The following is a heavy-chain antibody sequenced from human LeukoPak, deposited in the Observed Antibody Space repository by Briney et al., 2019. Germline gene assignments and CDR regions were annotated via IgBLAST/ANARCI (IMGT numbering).Heavy chain of an antibody. V-gene: IGHV3-7*03. Sequence: PGGSLRLSCAASGFTFSTYWMSWVRQAPGKGLEWVANIHQDGNEKYYVDSVKGRFTISRDNSKNTLYLQMNSLRAEDTAVYYCAKTPRNYDFWSGPSYYFDYWGQGTLVTVSS. CDR2: IHQDGNEK. CDR3: AKTPRNYDFWSGPSYYFDY. CDR1: GFTFSTYW. D-gene: IGHD3-3*01. J-gene: IGHJ4*02.